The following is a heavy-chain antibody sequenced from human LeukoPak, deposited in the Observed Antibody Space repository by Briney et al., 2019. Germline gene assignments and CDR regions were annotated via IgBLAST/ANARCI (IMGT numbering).Heavy chain of an antibody. CDR2: INQGGSEK. CDR3: VPHYFDSSGYYHGY. CDR1: GFTIIKYW. D-gene: IGHD3-22*01. V-gene: IGHV3-7*01. Sequence: GGSLRLSCAASGFTIIKYWMSWVRQAPGKGLEWVANINQGGSEKDYVDSVKGRFTTSRDNAKNSLFLQMNSLRAEDTALYYCVPHYFDSSGYYHGYWGQGTLVTVSS. J-gene: IGHJ4*02.